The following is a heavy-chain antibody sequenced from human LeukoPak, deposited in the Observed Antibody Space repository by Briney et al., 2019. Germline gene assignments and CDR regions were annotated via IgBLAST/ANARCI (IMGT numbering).Heavy chain of an antibody. J-gene: IGHJ4*02. CDR1: GGTFSSYA. CDR2: IIPIFGTX. Sequence: GASVKVSCKASGGTFSSYAISWVRQAPGQGLEXXGGIIPIFGTXXXAXXXXGRVTITAXXSTSTAYMELSSLRSEDTAVYYCAGDHYYDSSGYYNWGQGTLVTVSS. D-gene: IGHD3-22*01. V-gene: IGHV1-69*13. CDR3: AGDHYYDSSGYYN.